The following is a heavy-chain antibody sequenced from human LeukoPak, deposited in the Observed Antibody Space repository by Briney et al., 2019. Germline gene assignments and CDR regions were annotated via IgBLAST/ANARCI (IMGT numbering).Heavy chain of an antibody. J-gene: IGHJ5*02. CDR2: FDPEDGET. V-gene: IGHV1-24*01. CDR1: GYTLTELS. Sequence: ASVKVSCKVSGYTLTELSMHWVRQAPGKGLEWMGGFDPEDGETIYAQKFQGRVTMTRDTSTSTVYMELSSLRSEDTAVYYCARDTVWTWGQGTLVTVSS. CDR3: ARDTVWT. D-gene: IGHD1-1*01.